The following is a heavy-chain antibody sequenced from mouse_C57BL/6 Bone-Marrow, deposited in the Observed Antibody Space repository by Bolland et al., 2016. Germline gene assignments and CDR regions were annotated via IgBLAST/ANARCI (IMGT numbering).Heavy chain of an antibody. D-gene: IGHD1-1*02. CDR2: SNNYAT. CDR3: VRHKGLCHAMDY. V-gene: IGHV10-1*01. Sequence: SNNYATYYADSVKDRFTISRDDSESMLYLQMNNLKTEDTALYYCVRHKGLCHAMDYWGQGTS. J-gene: IGHJ4*01.